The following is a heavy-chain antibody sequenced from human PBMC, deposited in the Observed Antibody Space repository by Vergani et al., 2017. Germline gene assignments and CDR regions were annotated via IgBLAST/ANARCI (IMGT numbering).Heavy chain of an antibody. Sequence: QVQLVQSGAEVKKPGASVKVSCKASGYTFTSYYMHWVPQAPGQGLEWMGIINPSGGSTNYAQKFQGRVTMTRDTSTRTVYMELSSLISEDTAVYYCTRGGRRVPATNNWFDPWGQGTLVTVSS. V-gene: IGHV1-46*01. CDR2: INPSGGST. CDR3: TRGGRRVPATNNWFDP. J-gene: IGHJ5*02. D-gene: IGHD2-2*01. CDR1: GYTFTSYY.